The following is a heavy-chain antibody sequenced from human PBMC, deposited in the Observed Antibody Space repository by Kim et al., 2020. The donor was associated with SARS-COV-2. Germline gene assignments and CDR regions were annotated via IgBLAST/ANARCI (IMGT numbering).Heavy chain of an antibody. CDR1: GFTFSSYS. CDR2: ISSSSSYI. J-gene: IGHJ4*02. D-gene: IGHD6-19*01. V-gene: IGHV3-21*01. CDR3: ARAHSSGWYGDI. Sequence: GGSLRLSCAASGFTFSSYSMNWVRQAPGKGLEWVSSISSSSSYIYYADSVKGRFTISRDNAKNSLYLQMNSLRAEDTAVYYCARAHSSGWYGDIWGQGTLVPVSS.